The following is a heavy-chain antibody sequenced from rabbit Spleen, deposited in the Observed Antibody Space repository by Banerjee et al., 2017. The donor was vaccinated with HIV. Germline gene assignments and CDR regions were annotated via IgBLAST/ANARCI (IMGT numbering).Heavy chain of an antibody. Sequence: QEQLVESVGGLVKLEGSLKLFCTASGFSFSNKAVMCWVRQAPGKGLQWIACINASTAKPVYATWASGRFTISRTASTTVTLRMTSLKAADTATYFCARDTGSSFSSYGMGLWGPGTLVTVS. J-gene: IGHJ6*01. CDR1: GFSFSNKAV. V-gene: IGHV1S45*01. CDR3: ARDTGSSFSSYGMGL. CDR2: INASTAKP. D-gene: IGHD8-1*01.